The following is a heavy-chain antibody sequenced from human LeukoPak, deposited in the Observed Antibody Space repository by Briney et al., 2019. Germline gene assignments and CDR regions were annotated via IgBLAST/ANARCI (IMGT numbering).Heavy chain of an antibody. CDR3: ARALHSGSSHYYFYGMDV. CDR1: GFTFDSYS. Sequence: GGSLRLSCAASGFTFDSYSMNWVRQAPGKGLEWVSSITSGSPYIYYADSVKGRLTISRDNAKNSLYLQMNSLRAEDTAVYHCARALHSGSSHYYFYGMDVWGQGTTVTVSS. D-gene: IGHD1-26*01. CDR2: ITSGSPYI. J-gene: IGHJ6*02. V-gene: IGHV3-21*01.